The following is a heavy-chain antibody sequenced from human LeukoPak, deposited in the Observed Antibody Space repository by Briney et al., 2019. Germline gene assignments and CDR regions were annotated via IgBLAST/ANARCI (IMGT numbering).Heavy chain of an antibody. Sequence: PGGSLRLSCAASGFTFSSYIMNWVRQAPGKGLEWVSVIYSGGSTYYADSVKGRFTISRDNSKNTLYLQMNSLRAEDTAVYYCARGCSSTSCYLGGYYYMDVWGKGTTVTVSS. CDR1: GFTFSSYI. J-gene: IGHJ6*03. D-gene: IGHD2-2*01. V-gene: IGHV3-53*01. CDR3: ARGCSSTSCYLGGYYYMDV. CDR2: IYSGGST.